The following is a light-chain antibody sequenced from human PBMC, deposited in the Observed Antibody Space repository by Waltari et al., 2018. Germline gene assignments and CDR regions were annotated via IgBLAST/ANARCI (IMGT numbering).Light chain of an antibody. J-gene: IGKJ1*01. Sequence: ELVLTQSPGTLSLSPGERATLSCRASQSVGRYLAWYQQKPGQAPRLLIYGASSRATGIPDRFSGSGSGTDFSLTISRLEPEDFAVYYCQNHERLPAMFGQGTKVEIK. CDR3: QNHERLPAM. CDR2: GAS. V-gene: IGKV3-20*01. CDR1: QSVGRY.